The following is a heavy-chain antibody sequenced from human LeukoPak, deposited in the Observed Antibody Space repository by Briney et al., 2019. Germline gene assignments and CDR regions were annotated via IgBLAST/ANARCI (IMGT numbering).Heavy chain of an antibody. CDR3: ASTYGSGSALLGY. CDR2: INHSGST. Sequence: GSLRLSCEASGFTFNTYWIHWIRQPPGKGLEWIGEINHSGSTDYNPSLKSRVTISVDTSKNQFSLKLSSVTAADTAVYYCASTYGSGSALLGYWGQGTLVTVSS. V-gene: IGHV4-34*01. CDR1: GFTFNTYW. J-gene: IGHJ4*02. D-gene: IGHD3-10*01.